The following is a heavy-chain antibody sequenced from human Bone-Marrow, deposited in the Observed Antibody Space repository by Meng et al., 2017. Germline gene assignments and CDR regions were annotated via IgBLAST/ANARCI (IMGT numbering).Heavy chain of an antibody. J-gene: IGHJ4*02. CDR3: ARDSRGNTYGYFDY. V-gene: IGHV4-59*01. CDR1: GGSISSYY. CDR2: IHYSGST. D-gene: IGHD5-18*01. Sequence: GSLRLSCTVSGGSISSYYWSWIRQPPGKGLEWIGYIHYSGSTNYNPSLESRVTISVDTSKNQFSLKLNSVTAADTAVYYCARDSRGNTYGYFDYWGQGTLVTVSS.